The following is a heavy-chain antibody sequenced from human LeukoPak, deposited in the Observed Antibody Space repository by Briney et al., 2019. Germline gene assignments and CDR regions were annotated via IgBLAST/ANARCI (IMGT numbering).Heavy chain of an antibody. CDR1: GYTFTDYY. Sequence: ASVKVSCKASGYTFTDYYMHWVRQAPGQGLEWMGWINAGNGNTKYSQKFQGRVTITRDTSASTAYMELSSLRSEDTAVYYCARDLGADYGSGSYYYYYYGMDVWGQGTTVTVSS. CDR3: ARDLGADYGSGSYYYYYYGMDV. J-gene: IGHJ6*02. CDR2: INAGNGNT. D-gene: IGHD3-10*01. V-gene: IGHV1/OR15-3*02.